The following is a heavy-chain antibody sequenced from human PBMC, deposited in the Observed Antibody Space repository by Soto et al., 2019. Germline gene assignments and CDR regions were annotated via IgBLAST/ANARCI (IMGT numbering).Heavy chain of an antibody. CDR3: VRDRMWEQWLGPHDAFEI. Sequence: EVQLVESGGGLVQPGGSLRLSCAASGFTFSIFSMSWVRQAPGKGLEWISYVNAAANDIYYTESERGRFTISRDNAKNSLYLQMNSLRDDDTAVYYCVRDRMWEQWLGPHDAFEIWGQGTMVTVS. V-gene: IGHV3-48*02. D-gene: IGHD6-19*01. J-gene: IGHJ3*02. CDR1: GFTFSIFS. CDR2: VNAAANDI.